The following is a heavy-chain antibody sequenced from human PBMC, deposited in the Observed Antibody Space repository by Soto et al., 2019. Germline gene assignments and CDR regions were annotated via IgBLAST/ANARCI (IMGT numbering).Heavy chain of an antibody. D-gene: IGHD4-17*01. CDR3: TREGLRGTLYYYYYGMDV. J-gene: IGHJ6*02. CDR2: IRSKAYGGTT. Sequence: EVQLVESGGGLVQPGRSVRLSCTASGFTFGDYAMSWVRQAPGKGLEWVGFIRSKAYGGTTEYAASVKGRFTISRDDSKSIAYLQMNSLKTEDTAVYYCTREGLRGTLYYYYYGMDVWGQGTTVTVSS. CDR1: GFTFGDYA. V-gene: IGHV3-49*04.